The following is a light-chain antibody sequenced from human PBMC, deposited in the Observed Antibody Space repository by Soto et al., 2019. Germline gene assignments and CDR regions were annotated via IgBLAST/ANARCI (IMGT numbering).Light chain of an antibody. CDR1: QSISSW. Sequence: DIQMTQSPSTLSASVGDRVTITCRASQSISSWLAWYQQKPGKAPKLLIYKASSLESGVPSRFSGSGSETEFTLTISSLQPDDFATYHCQQYNSYSLTFGQGTKLEIK. V-gene: IGKV1-5*03. CDR3: QQYNSYSLT. CDR2: KAS. J-gene: IGKJ2*01.